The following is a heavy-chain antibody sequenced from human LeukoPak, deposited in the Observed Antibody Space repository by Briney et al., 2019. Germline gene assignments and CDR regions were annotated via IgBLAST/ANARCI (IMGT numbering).Heavy chain of an antibody. CDR2: ISSSGSTI. V-gene: IGHV3-48*03. CDR3: ARVSPNYYYYMDV. J-gene: IGHJ6*03. CDR1: GFTFSSYE. Sequence: GGSLRLSCAASGFTFSSYEMNWVRQAPGKGPEWVSYISSSGSTIYYADSVKGRFTISRDNAKNSLYLQMNSLRAEDTAVYYCARVSPNYYYYMDVWGKGTTVTISS.